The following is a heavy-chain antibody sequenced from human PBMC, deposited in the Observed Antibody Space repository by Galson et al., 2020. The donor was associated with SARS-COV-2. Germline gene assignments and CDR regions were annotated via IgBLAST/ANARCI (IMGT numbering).Heavy chain of an antibody. V-gene: IGHV3-23*01. D-gene: IGHD3-3*01. CDR2: ISGSGGHA. CDR3: AKTSPPSITIFGLAPDY. Sequence: GGSLRLSCKVSGFNFNSYAMTWVRQAPGRGLEWVSVISGSGGHAYYADSVKGRFTISRDNPKNTVYLQMNSLRAEDTAVYYCAKTSPPSITIFGLAPDYWGQGTLVTVSS. J-gene: IGHJ4*02. CDR1: GFNFNSYA.